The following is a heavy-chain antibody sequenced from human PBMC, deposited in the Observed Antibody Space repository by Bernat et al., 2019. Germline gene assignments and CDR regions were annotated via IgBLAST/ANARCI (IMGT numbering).Heavy chain of an antibody. D-gene: IGHD6-13*01. J-gene: IGHJ4*02. V-gene: IGHV3-30*02. CDR3: ARSNPADY. CDR1: GVTFRSCG. CDR2: IRNDGHKI. Sequence: QVQLVESGGGVVQYGGSLRLCCAASGVTFRSCGMDWVRQAPGKGLEWVAFIRNDGHKIYYRDSVKGRFTISRDNSKNTLYLQMDSLRAEDTAVYYCARSNPADYWGRGPLVTVSS.